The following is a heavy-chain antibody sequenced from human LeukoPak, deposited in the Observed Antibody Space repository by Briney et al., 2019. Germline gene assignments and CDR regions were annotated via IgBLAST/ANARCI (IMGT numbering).Heavy chain of an antibody. CDR2: IYSGGST. Sequence: GGSLRLSCAASGFTVSSNYMSWVRQAPGKGLEWVSAIYSGGSTYYADSVKGRFTISRDNSKNTLYLQMNSLRAEDTAVYYCARIRGGGYFDYWGQGTLVTVSS. CDR3: ARIRGGGYFDY. V-gene: IGHV3-53*01. CDR1: GFTVSSNY. D-gene: IGHD3-16*01. J-gene: IGHJ4*02.